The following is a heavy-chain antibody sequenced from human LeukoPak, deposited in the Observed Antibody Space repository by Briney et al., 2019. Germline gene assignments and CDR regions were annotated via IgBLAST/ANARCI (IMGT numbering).Heavy chain of an antibody. J-gene: IGHJ4*02. D-gene: IGHD2-15*01. Sequence: AAVKISCKASDYTFTSYDINWVREAPGPGLGWRGCRNPKSGNTGYDQKFQGKVSMTRNTSISTAYTELNSLRYQDTAVYYCARVPTLGYCDGGSCYRFDFWGQGTPVTVSS. CDR3: ARVPTLGYCDGGSCYRFDF. V-gene: IGHV1-8*01. CDR1: DYTFTSYD. CDR2: RNPKSGNT.